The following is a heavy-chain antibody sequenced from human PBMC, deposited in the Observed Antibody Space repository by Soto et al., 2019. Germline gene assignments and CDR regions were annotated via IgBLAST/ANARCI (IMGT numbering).Heavy chain of an antibody. J-gene: IGHJ5*02. V-gene: IGHV1-18*01. CDR3: AGDREPYSGEVGTVWFDP. CDR2: ISAYNGNT. CDR1: GYTFTSYG. D-gene: IGHD1-1*01. Sequence: QVQLVQSGAEVTKPGASVKVSCKASGYTFTSYGISWVRQAPGQGLEWMGWISAYNGNTNYAQKLQGRVTMTTDTSTSIAYMELRSLRSDDTAVYYCAGDREPYSGEVGTVWFDPWGQGTLVTVSS.